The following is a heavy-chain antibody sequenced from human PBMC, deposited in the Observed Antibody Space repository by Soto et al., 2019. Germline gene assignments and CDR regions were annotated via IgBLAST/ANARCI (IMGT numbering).Heavy chain of an antibody. CDR3: ARGSSGGFVNWFDP. CDR1: GGSISSYY. J-gene: IGHJ5*02. CDR2: IYYSGTT. V-gene: IGHV4-59*08. Sequence: QVQLQESGPGLVKPSETLSLTCTVSGGSISSYYWSWIRQPPGKGLEWIGYIYYSGTTNYNPSLKSTLNISVDTPKNHFSLKVSSFTAADTAVYYCARGSSGGFVNWFDPWGQGSLVTVSS. D-gene: IGHD6-19*01.